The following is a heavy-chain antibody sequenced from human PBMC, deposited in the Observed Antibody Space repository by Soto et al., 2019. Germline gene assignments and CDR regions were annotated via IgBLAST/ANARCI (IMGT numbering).Heavy chain of an antibody. V-gene: IGHV4-61*01. J-gene: IGHJ6*02. Sequence: SETLSLTCTVSGGSVSSGSYYWSWIRQPPGKGLEWIGYIYYSGSTNYNPSLKSRVTISVDTSKNQFSLKLSSVTAADTAVYYCARDQLRTTYYYYGMDVWGQGTTVTVSS. CDR3: ARDQLRTTYYYYGMDV. D-gene: IGHD4-17*01. CDR2: IYYSGST. CDR1: GGSVSSGSYY.